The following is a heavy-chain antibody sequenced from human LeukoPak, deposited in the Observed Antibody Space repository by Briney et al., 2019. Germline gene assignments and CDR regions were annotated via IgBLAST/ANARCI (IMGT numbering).Heavy chain of an antibody. V-gene: IGHV3-21*04. CDR2: ISGSNSYI. D-gene: IGHD3-22*01. CDR1: GFTFSSYS. CDR3: ARSSEGRYYYDSSGYSYYYYYMDV. Sequence: GGSLRLSCAASGFTFSSYSMNWVRQAPGKGLEWVSSISGSNSYIYYADSMKGRLTISRDNAKNSLYLQMNSLRAEDTAVYYCARSSEGRYYYDSSGYSYYYYYMDVWGKGTTVTISS. J-gene: IGHJ6*03.